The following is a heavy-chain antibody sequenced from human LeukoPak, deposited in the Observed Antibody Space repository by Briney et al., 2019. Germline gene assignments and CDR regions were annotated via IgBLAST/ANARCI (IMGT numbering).Heavy chain of an antibody. D-gene: IGHD6-19*01. J-gene: IGHJ5*02. Sequence: PSETLSLTCTVSGGSISSSYWSWIRQPPGKGLEWIGYIYYSGSTNYNPSLKSRVTISVDTSKNQFSLKLTSVTAADTAVYLCAREVSVAGNNWFDPWGQGTLVTVSS. CDR2: IYYSGST. CDR3: AREVSVAGNNWFDP. CDR1: GGSISSSY. V-gene: IGHV4-59*01.